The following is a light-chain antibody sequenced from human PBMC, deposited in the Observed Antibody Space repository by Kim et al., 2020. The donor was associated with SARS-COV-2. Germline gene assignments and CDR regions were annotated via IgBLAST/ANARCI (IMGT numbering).Light chain of an antibody. J-gene: IGLJ2*01. Sequence: GQRVTISCSGSSSNIGNNYVSWYQQLPGTAPKLLIYDNNKRPTGIPDRFSGSKSGTSASLDITGLQTGGEADYYCVTWDSSLGAVVFGGGTQLTVL. V-gene: IGLV1-51*01. CDR3: VTWDSSLGAVV. CDR1: SSNIGNNY. CDR2: DNN.